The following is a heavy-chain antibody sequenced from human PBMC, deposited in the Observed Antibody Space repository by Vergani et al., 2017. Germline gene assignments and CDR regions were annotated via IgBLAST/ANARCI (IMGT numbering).Heavy chain of an antibody. CDR1: GYSFTSYW. CDR3: ARQGCSGGSCWYYGMDV. D-gene: IGHD2-15*01. V-gene: IGHV5-51*01. Sequence: EVQLVQSGAEVKKPGESLKISCKGSGYSFTSYWIGWVRQLPGKGLEWMGIIYPGDSDTRYSPSIQGQVTISADKSISTAYLQWSSLKASDTAMYYCARQGCSGGSCWYYGMDVWGQGTTVTVSS. CDR2: IYPGDSDT. J-gene: IGHJ6*02.